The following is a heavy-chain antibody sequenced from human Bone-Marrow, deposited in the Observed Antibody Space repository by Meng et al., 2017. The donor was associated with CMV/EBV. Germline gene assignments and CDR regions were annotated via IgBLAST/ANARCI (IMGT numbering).Heavy chain of an antibody. CDR3: AGGQADYSSGWYDY. CDR1: GGSFSGYY. V-gene: IGHV4-34*01. CDR2: SNHSGST. Sequence: SETLSLTCVVYGGSFSGYYWTWIRRPPGKGLEWIGESNHSGSTSYNPSLKSRVTISVDTSNNQFSLKLSSVTAADTAMYYCAGGQADYSSGWYDYWGQGTLVTVSS. J-gene: IGHJ4*02. D-gene: IGHD6-19*01.